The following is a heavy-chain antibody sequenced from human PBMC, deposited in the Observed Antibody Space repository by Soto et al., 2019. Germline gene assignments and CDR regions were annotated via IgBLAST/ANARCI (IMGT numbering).Heavy chain of an antibody. D-gene: IGHD3-10*01. J-gene: IGHJ6*02. CDR1: GFTFSSYG. V-gene: IGHV3-30*18. Sequence: GGSLRLSCAASGFTFSSYGMHWVRQAPGKGLEWVAVISYDGSNKYYADSVKGRFTISRDNSKNTLYLQMNSLRAEDTAVYYCAKDLVTMVRRPTSMDVWGQGTTVTVSS. CDR2: ISYDGSNK. CDR3: AKDLVTMVRRPTSMDV.